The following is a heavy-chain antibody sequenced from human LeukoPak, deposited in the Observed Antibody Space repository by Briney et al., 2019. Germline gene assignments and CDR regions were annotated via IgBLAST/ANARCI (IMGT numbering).Heavy chain of an antibody. CDR1: GYTFTSYA. D-gene: IGHD3-10*01. V-gene: IGHV7-4-1*02. Sequence: ASVKVSCKASGYTFTSYAMNWVRQAPGQGLEWMEWINTNTGNPTYAQGFTGRFVFSLDTSVSTAYLQISSLKAEDTAVYYCAAVLLWFGEPTGPWFDPWGQGTLVTVSS. J-gene: IGHJ5*02. CDR2: INTNTGNP. CDR3: AAVLLWFGEPTGPWFDP.